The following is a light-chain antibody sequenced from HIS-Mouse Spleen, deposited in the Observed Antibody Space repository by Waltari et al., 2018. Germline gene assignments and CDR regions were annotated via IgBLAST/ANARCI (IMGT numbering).Light chain of an antibody. J-gene: IGLJ2*01. CDR2: EVS. CDR1: SSDVGGYNY. CDR3: SSYTSSSTL. V-gene: IGLV2-14*01. Sequence: QSALTQPASVSGSPGQSITISCTGTSSDVGGYNYVSWYQQHPGKAPKLMIYEVSKLPSGVSNRFSGSKSGNTASLTISGLQAEDEADYYCSSYTSSSTLFGGGTKLTVL.